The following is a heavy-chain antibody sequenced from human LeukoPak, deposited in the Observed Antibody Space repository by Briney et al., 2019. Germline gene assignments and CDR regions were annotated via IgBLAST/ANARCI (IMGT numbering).Heavy chain of an antibody. V-gene: IGHV3-23*01. CDR3: AKPSRWALFDY. J-gene: IGHJ4*02. CDR1: GFTFSSYA. D-gene: IGHD3-16*01. Sequence: GGSLRLSCAASGFTFSSYAMSWVRQAPGKGLEWVSVIGGSGGSTYYADSVKGRFTISRDNSKNTLYLQMNSLRAEDTAVYYCAKPSRWALFDYWGQGTLVTVSS. CDR2: IGGSGGST.